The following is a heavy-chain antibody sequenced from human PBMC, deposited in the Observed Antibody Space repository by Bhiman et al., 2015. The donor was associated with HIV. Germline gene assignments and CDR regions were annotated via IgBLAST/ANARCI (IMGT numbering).Heavy chain of an antibody. CDR2: IKQDGSEK. CDR1: GFTFSSYW. Sequence: EVQLVESGGGLVQPGGSLRVSCAASGFTFSSYWMSWVRQAPGKGLEWVANIKQDGSEKYYVGSVKGRFTISRDNAKNSLYLQMNSLRAEDTAVYYCARGDIYNFWMDYYYGMDVWGQGTTVIVSS. J-gene: IGHJ6*02. CDR3: ARGDIYNFWMDYYYGMDV. D-gene: IGHD3-3*01. V-gene: IGHV3-7*01.